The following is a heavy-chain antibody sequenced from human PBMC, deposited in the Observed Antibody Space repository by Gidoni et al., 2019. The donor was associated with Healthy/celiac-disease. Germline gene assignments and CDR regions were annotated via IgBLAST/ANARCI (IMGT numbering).Heavy chain of an antibody. Sequence: QVQLQQWGAGLLKPSETLSLSCAVYGGSFSGCYWSWIRQPPGKGLDWIGEINHSGSTNYNPSLKSPVTISVDTSKNQFSLKLSSVTAADTAVYYCARGPFQGRVATVLSDYYFDYWGQGTLVTVSS. J-gene: IGHJ4*02. V-gene: IGHV4-34*01. CDR2: INHSGST. D-gene: IGHD5-18*01. CDR3: ARGPFQGRVATVLSDYYFDY. CDR1: GGSFSGCY.